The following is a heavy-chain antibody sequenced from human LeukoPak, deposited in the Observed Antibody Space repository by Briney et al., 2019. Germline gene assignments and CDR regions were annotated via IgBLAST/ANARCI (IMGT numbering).Heavy chain of an antibody. CDR2: ISGSGGST. D-gene: IGHD5-24*01. CDR1: GFTFSSYG. CDR3: ARDDGNGYNLFLLDY. J-gene: IGHJ4*02. Sequence: GGSLRLSCAASGFTFSSYGMSWVRQAPGKGLEWVSAISGSGGSTYYADSVKGRFTISRDNSKNTLYLQMNSLRAEDTAVYYCARDDGNGYNLFLLDYWGQGTLVTVSS. V-gene: IGHV3-23*01.